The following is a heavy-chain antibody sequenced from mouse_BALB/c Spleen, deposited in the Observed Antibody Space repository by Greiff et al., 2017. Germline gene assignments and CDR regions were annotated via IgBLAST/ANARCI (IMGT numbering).Heavy chain of an antibody. Sequence: VQLKESGAELVKPGASVKLSCTASGFNIKDTYMHWVKQRPEQGLEWIGRIDPANGNTKYDPKFQGKATITADTSSNTAYLQLSSLTSEDTAVYYCALYYDYGAWFAYWGQGTLVTVSA. V-gene: IGHV14-3*02. CDR1: GFNIKDTY. J-gene: IGHJ3*01. D-gene: IGHD2-4*01. CDR3: ALYYDYGAWFAY. CDR2: IDPANGNT.